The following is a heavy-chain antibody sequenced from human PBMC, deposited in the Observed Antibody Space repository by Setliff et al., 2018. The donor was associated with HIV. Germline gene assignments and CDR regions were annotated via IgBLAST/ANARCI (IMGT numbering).Heavy chain of an antibody. CDR3: ARMENYYYYMDV. CDR2: IYFSGTT. CDR1: GVSTSSTSHY. Sequence: SETLSLTCTVSGVSTSSTSHYWSWIRQPPGKGLEWIGYIYFSGTTNYNPSLKSRVTISVDTSKNQFSLKLSSVTAADTAVYYCARMENYYYYMDVWGKGTTVTVSS. J-gene: IGHJ6*03. V-gene: IGHV4-61*01. D-gene: IGHD3-3*01.